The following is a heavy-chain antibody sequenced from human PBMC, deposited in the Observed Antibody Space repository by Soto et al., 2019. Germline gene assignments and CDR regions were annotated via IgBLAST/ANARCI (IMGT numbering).Heavy chain of an antibody. CDR2: IIPILGIA. Sequence: SVKVSCKASGGTFSSYTISWVRQAPGQGLEWMGRIIPILGIANYAQKFQGRVTITADKSTSTAYMELSSLRSEDTAVYYCAREEDITIFGVVIPRPLDYWGQGTLVTVSS. CDR1: GGTFSSYT. J-gene: IGHJ4*02. CDR3: AREEDITIFGVVIPRPLDY. V-gene: IGHV1-69*04. D-gene: IGHD3-3*01.